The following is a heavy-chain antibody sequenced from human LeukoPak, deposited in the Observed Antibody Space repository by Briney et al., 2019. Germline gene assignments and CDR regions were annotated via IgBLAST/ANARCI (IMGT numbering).Heavy chain of an antibody. D-gene: IGHD6-6*01. CDR1: GYTFTSYG. J-gene: IGHJ3*02. CDR2: ISAYNGNT. Sequence: ASVKVPCKASGYTFTSYGISWVRQAPGQGLEWMGWISAYNGNTNYAQKLQGRVTMTTDTSTSTAYMELRSLRSDDTAVYYCARDPSWQLVHGERGAFDIWGQGTMVTVSS. V-gene: IGHV1-18*01. CDR3: ARDPSWQLVHGERGAFDI.